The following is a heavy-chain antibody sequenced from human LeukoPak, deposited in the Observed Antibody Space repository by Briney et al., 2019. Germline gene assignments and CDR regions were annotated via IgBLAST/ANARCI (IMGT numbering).Heavy chain of an antibody. D-gene: IGHD3-22*01. CDR2: IKQDGSEK. Sequence: GGSLRVSCVASGFTFSSYWMSWVREAPGKGLEWVANIKQDGSEKYYVDSVKGRFTISRDNAKNSLYLQMNSLRAEDTAVDSCARGEGYYYDSSGSLGWGQGTLVTVSS. J-gene: IGHJ4*02. CDR3: ARGEGYYYDSSGSLG. V-gene: IGHV3-7*04. CDR1: GFTFSSYW.